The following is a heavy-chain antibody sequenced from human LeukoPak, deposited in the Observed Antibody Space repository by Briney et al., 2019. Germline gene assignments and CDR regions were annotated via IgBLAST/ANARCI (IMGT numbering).Heavy chain of an antibody. Sequence: PGGSLRLSCAASGFTFDDYVMHWVRQTPGKGLEWVSGISWNSGSIGYADSVKGRFTISRDNAKNSLYLQMNSLRAEDTAVYYCARGPTMVRGVIIRYWGQGTLVTVSS. CDR3: ARGPTMVRGVIIRY. D-gene: IGHD3-10*01. CDR1: GFTFDDYV. V-gene: IGHV3-9*01. CDR2: ISWNSGSI. J-gene: IGHJ4*02.